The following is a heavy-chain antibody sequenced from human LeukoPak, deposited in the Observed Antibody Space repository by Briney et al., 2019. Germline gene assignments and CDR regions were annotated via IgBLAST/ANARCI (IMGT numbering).Heavy chain of an antibody. CDR2: IYYSGST. D-gene: IGHD3-22*01. Sequence: PSGTLSLTCTVSGGSISSGGYYWSWIRQHPGKGLEWIGYIYYSGSTYYNPSLKSRVTISVDTSKNQFSLKLSSVTAADTAVYYCARDKGYYDSSGYLLPWYFDLWGRGTLVTVSS. CDR3: ARDKGYYDSSGYLLPWYFDL. V-gene: IGHV4-31*03. CDR1: GGSISSGGYY. J-gene: IGHJ2*01.